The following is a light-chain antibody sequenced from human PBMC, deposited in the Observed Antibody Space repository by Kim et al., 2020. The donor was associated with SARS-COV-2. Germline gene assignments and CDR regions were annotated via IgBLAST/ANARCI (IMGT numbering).Light chain of an antibody. CDR1: RDITMF. J-gene: IGKJ4*01. CDR3: LQTYSAPLT. CDR2: ATS. V-gene: IGKV1-39*01. Sequence: DVQVTQSPSSLSASVGDRVTITCRASRDITMFLNWYRQKPGRAPDLLIYATSSLQNGVTTRFSGSGSGTHFTLTIINLQPEDFATYYCLQTYSAPLTFGGGTKVDIK.